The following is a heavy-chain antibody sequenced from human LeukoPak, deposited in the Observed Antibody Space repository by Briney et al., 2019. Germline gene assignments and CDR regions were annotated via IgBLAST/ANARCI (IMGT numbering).Heavy chain of an antibody. CDR1: GYTFTSYY. J-gene: IGHJ4*02. Sequence: GASVKVSCKAPGYTFTSYYMHWVRQAPGRGLEWMGIVNPNGGGLTRYAQQFQGRVTMTRDTSTSTFYMDLTSLTSEDTAVYFCARDPGCGTHTSGWYDCAFFDQWGQGTLVTVSS. V-gene: IGHV1-46*01. CDR3: ARDPGCGTHTSGWYDCAFFDQ. CDR2: VNPNGGGLT. D-gene: IGHD6-19*01.